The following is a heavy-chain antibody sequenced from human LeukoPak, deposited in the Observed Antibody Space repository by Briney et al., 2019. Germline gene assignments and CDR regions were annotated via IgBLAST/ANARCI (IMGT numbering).Heavy chain of an antibody. CDR3: AKDRSTGFYYLDS. V-gene: IGHV3-23*01. CDR2: LSGSGSLK. CDR1: GFTFTHHA. J-gene: IGHJ4*02. D-gene: IGHD6-19*01. Sequence: SGGSLLLSCAGSGFTFTHHALSRVRPAPGKGLEWVSTLSGSGSLKFYADSVKGRFTISRDNSENTLYLQMSGLSTEDTALYYCAKDRSTGFYYLDSWGQGTLVTVSS.